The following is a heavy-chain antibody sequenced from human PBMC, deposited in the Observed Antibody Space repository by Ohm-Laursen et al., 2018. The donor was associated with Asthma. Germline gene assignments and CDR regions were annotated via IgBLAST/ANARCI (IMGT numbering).Heavy chain of an antibody. D-gene: IGHD2-21*01. V-gene: IGHV3-30-3*01. CDR1: GFSFSYYT. Sequence: SLRLSCTASGFSFSYYTVHWVRQAPGKGLEWVALISKDGSKIYYTDSVKGRFTISRDNAKNTFYLQMNSLRAEDTAVYYCAKDQRTAGLVIDLGYWGQGTLVTVSS. J-gene: IGHJ4*02. CDR3: AKDQRTAGLVIDLGY. CDR2: ISKDGSKI.